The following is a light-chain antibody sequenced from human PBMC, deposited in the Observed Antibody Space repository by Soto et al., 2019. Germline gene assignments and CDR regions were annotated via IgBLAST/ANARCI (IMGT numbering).Light chain of an antibody. CDR2: WAS. J-gene: IGKJ4*01. CDR3: QQDYSTPPVT. CDR1: QSVLYSPNNKNY. Sequence: DIVMTQSPDSLAVSLGERATINCKSSQSVLYSPNNKNYLSWYQQIPGQPPKLLIYWASTRESGVPDRFSGSGSGTDFPLTNSSLQAECGAVYYCQQDYSTPPVTFGGGTKVDIK. V-gene: IGKV4-1*01.